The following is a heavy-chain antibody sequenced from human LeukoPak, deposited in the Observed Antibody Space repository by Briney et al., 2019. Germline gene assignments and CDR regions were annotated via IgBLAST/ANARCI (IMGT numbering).Heavy chain of an antibody. D-gene: IGHD4-23*01. CDR3: ARVYWTYGGNSAAMDY. V-gene: IGHV1-18*01. J-gene: IGHJ4*02. Sequence: ASVKVSCKASGYTFTSYGISWVRQAPGQGLEWMGWNSAYNGNTNYVQMLQGRVTMTTDTSTNTAYMELRSLRSDDTAVYYCARVYWTYGGNSAAMDYWGQGTLVTVSS. CDR1: GYTFTSYG. CDR2: NSAYNGNT.